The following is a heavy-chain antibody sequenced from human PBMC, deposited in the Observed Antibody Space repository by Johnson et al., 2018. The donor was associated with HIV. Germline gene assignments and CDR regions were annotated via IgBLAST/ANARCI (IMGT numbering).Heavy chain of an antibody. Sequence: VQLVESGGDLVQPGGSLRLSCVGSGFTFSTNWMHWVRQAPGKGLVWVSRINSDGSSTSYADSVKGRFSIASDNAKDPLYLQMDSLGAEDTAVYYCARVQLLADDVFNIWGQGTMVTVSS. CDR3: ARVQLLADDVFNI. J-gene: IGHJ3*02. CDR1: GFTFSTNW. V-gene: IGHV3-74*01. CDR2: INSDGSST. D-gene: IGHD3-10*01.